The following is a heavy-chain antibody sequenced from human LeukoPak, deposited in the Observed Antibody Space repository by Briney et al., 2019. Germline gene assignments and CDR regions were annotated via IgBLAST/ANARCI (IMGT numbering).Heavy chain of an antibody. D-gene: IGHD4-17*01. J-gene: IGHJ3*02. CDR3: ARGSVDDYGDPADAFDI. CDR2: IYYSGST. Sequence: SETLSLTCTVSGGSISSGGYYWSWLRQHPGKGLEWIGYIYYSGSTYYNPSLKSRVTISVDTSKNQFSLKLSSVTAADTAVYYCARGSVDDYGDPADAFDIWGQGTMVTVSS. CDR1: GGSISSGGYY. V-gene: IGHV4-31*03.